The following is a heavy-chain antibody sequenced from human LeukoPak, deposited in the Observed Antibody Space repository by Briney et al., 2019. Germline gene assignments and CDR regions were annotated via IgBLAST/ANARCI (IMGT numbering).Heavy chain of an antibody. CDR2: IYHSGST. J-gene: IGHJ4*02. CDR3: ARQARYCAGTTCYILDY. CDR1: DYSISSGYY. D-gene: IGHD2-2*01. Sequence: SETLSLTCAVSDYSISSGYYWGWIRQPPGKGLEWIGIIYHSGSTYYNPSLKSRVTMSVDTSKNQFSLKLSSVTAADTAVYYCARQARYCAGTTCYILDYWGQRTLVTVSS. V-gene: IGHV4-38-2*01.